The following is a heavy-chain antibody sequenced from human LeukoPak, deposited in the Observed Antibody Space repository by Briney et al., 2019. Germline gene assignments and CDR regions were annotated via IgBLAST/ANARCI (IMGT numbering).Heavy chain of an antibody. Sequence: SVKVSCKASGCTFTSYDINWVRQAPGQGLEWMGRINPIRGITNYAQKFQGRVTITTDKSTGTAYMELRSLRSEDTAVYCGPRDCSGGSCYAGQYYCYGMDGGGEGTTVTVP. D-gene: IGHD2-15*01. J-gene: IGHJ6*02. V-gene: IGHV1-69*04. CDR1: GCTFTSYD. CDR2: INPIRGIT. CDR3: PRDCSGGSCYAGQYYCYGMDG.